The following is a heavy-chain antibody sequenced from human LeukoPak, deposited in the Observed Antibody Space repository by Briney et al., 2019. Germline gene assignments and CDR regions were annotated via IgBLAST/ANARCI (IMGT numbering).Heavy chain of an antibody. Sequence: SETLSLTCTVSGDSISSDHWSWIRQPPGKGLEWIGYIYYSGNTSYNPSLKSRVTISVDTSKNQFSLKLSSVTAADTAVYYCAKYSGHDTSGYYESRAFDIWGQGTMVTVSS. V-gene: IGHV4-59*01. CDR1: GDSISSDH. CDR2: IYYSGNT. CDR3: AKYSGHDTSGYYESRAFDI. D-gene: IGHD3-22*01. J-gene: IGHJ3*02.